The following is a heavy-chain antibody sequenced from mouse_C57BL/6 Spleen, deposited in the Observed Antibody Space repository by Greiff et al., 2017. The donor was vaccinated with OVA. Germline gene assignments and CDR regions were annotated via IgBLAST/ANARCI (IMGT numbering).Heavy chain of an antibody. Sequence: EVQLQQSGPELVKPGASVKISCKASGYTFTDYYMNWVKQSHGKSLEWIGDINPNNGGTSYNQKFKGKATLTVDKSSSTAYMELRSLTSEDSAVYYCAREGSMGNYVFDYWGQGTTLTVSS. J-gene: IGHJ2*01. V-gene: IGHV1-26*01. CDR3: AREGSMGNYVFDY. CDR2: INPNNGGT. CDR1: GYTFTDYY. D-gene: IGHD2-1*01.